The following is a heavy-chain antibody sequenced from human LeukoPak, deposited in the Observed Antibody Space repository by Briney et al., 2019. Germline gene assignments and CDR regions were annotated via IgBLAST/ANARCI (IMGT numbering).Heavy chain of an antibody. CDR3: AKALSITMIVVVSPFDY. J-gene: IGHJ4*02. V-gene: IGHV3-23*01. CDR2: ISGSGGST. CDR1: GFTFSSYA. Sequence: QPGGSLRLSCAASGFTFSSYAMSWVRQAPGKGLEWVSAISGSGGSTYYADSVKGRFTISRDNSKNTLYLQMNSLRAEDTAVYYCAKALSITMIVVVSPFDYWGQGTLVTVSS. D-gene: IGHD3-22*01.